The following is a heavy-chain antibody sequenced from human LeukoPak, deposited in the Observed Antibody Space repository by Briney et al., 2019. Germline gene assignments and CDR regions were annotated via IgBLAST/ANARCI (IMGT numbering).Heavy chain of an antibody. CDR1: GFTFDDYG. V-gene: IGHV3-20*04. CDR2: INWNGGST. CDR3: AKMVVAATLRDY. J-gene: IGHJ4*02. D-gene: IGHD2-15*01. Sequence: PGGSLRLSCAASGFTFDDYGMSWVRQVPGKGLEWVSGINWNGGSTGYADSVKGRFTISRDNSKNTLYLQMNSLRAEDTAVYYCAKMVVAATLRDYWGQGTLVTVSS.